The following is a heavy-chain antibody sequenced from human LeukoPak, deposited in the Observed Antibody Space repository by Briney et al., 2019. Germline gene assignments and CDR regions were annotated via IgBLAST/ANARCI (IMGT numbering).Heavy chain of an antibody. CDR3: AKRGSHVLRFLEWLFNDY. Sequence: PGGSLRLSCAASGFTFSSYAMSWVRQAPGKGLEWVSAISGSGGSTYYADSVKGRFTISRDNSKNRLYLQMNSLRAEDTAVYYCAKRGSHVLRFLEWLFNDYWGQGTLVTVSS. V-gene: IGHV3-23*01. J-gene: IGHJ4*02. CDR1: GFTFSSYA. D-gene: IGHD3-3*01. CDR2: ISGSGGST.